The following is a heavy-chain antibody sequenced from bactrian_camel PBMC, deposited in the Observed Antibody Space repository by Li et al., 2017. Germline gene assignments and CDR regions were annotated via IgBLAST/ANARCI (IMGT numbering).Heavy chain of an antibody. CDR3: TKHRGLTVAAGSFDY. D-gene: IGHD6*01. CDR2: IDSDETE. Sequence: HVQLVESGGGSVQAGGSLRLACAAYGFVADDYVMAWFRQAPGKEREGVAAIDSDETESYADSVKGRFTISKDNAENTLYLQLNSLIPEDTAVYYCTKHRGLTVAAGSFDYWAQGTQVTVS. V-gene: IGHV3S55*01. J-gene: IGHJ6*01. CDR1: GFVADDYV.